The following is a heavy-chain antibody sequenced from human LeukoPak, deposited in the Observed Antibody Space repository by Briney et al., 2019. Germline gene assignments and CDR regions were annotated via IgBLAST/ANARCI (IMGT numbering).Heavy chain of an antibody. CDR1: GYSFPNYW. CDR3: ARHETYESGSYPFDY. CDR2: IYPSDSDT. D-gene: IGHD3-10*01. V-gene: IGHV5-51*01. J-gene: IGHJ4*02. Sequence: GKSLKISCKGSGYSFPNYWIGWVRQMPGKGLEWMGIIYPSDSDTKYSPSFQGQVTISADKSISTAYLQWSSLKASDTAMYFCARHETYESGSYPFDYWGQGTLVTVSS.